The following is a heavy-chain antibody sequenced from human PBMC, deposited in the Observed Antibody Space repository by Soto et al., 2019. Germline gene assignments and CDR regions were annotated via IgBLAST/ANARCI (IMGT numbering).Heavy chain of an antibody. CDR1: GGSISSGGYF. Sequence: LSLTCTVSGGSISSGGYFWSWIRQHPGKGLEWIGYIFYSGSTFYNPSLKSRVAISVDTSKNQFSLKLSSVTAADTAVYYCARASGVYFDYCGQGTLVT. J-gene: IGHJ4*02. CDR2: IFYSGST. V-gene: IGHV4-31*03. CDR3: ARASGVYFDY. D-gene: IGHD2-8*01.